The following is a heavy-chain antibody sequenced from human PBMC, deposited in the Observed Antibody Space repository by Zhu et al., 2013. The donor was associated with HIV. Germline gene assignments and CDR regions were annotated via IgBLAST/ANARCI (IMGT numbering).Heavy chain of an antibody. CDR1: GGTFSSYT. V-gene: IGHV1-69*02. Sequence: QVQLVQSGAEVKKPGSSVKVSCKASGGTFSSYTISWVRQAPGQGLEWMGRIIPILGIANYAQKFQGRVTITADKSTSTAYMELSSLRSEDTAVYYCARVTGTMVRGVITYGMDVWGQGTTVTVSS. CDR2: IIPILGIA. D-gene: IGHD3-10*01. J-gene: IGHJ6*02. CDR3: ARVTGTMVRGVITYGMDV.